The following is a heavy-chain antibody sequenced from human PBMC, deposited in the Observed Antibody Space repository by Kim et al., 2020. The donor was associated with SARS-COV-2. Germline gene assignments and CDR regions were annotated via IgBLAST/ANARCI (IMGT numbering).Heavy chain of an antibody. CDR1: GGSISSYY. D-gene: IGHD1-26*01. V-gene: IGHV4-59*13. Sequence: SETLSLTCTVSGGSISSYYWSWIRQPPGKGLEWIGYIYYSGSTNYNPSLKSRVTISVDTSKNQFSLKLSSVTAADTAVYYCARDSWDERYYYYYGMDVWGQGTTVTVSS. J-gene: IGHJ6*02. CDR3: ARDSWDERYYYYYGMDV. CDR2: IYYSGST.